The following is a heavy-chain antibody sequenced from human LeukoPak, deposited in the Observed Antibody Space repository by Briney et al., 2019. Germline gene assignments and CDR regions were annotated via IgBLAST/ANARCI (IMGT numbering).Heavy chain of an antibody. V-gene: IGHV3-30-3*01. J-gene: IGHJ4*02. CDR1: GFTFSSYA. CDR2: ISYDGSNK. CDR3: ARAGGGYYDYYFDY. Sequence: PGGSLRLSCAASGFTFSSYAMHWVRQAPGKGLEWVAVISYDGSNKYYADSVKGRFTISRDDSKNTLYLQVNSLRAEDTAVYYCARAGGGYYDYYFDYWGQGTLVTVSS. D-gene: IGHD3-22*01.